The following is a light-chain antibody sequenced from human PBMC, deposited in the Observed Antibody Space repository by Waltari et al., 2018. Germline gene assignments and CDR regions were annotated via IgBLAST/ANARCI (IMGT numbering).Light chain of an antibody. CDR2: N. CDR1: TGPVTSGQW. Sequence: QAVVTQEPSLTVSPGGTVTLTCGSSTGPVTSGQWPYWFHQKPGRATRTLTNNRMSWAPARFSGSLLGGRAALTLSGAQPEDEAEYYCSLSYTDGQVIFGGGTKLTVL. CDR3: SLSYTDGQVI. V-gene: IGLV7-46*01. J-gene: IGLJ2*01.